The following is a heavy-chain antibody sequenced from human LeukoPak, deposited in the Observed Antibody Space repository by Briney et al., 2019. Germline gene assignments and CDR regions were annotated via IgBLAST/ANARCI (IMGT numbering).Heavy chain of an antibody. J-gene: IGHJ5*02. Sequence: HSETLSLTCAVSGGSISYYYWSWIRQPPGKGLEWIGYIYYTGSTNYNPSLKSRVTISVDTSKNQFSLKLSSVTAADTAVYYCARRRSSSWYGRWFDPWGQGTLVTVSS. CDR1: GGSISYYY. D-gene: IGHD6-13*01. CDR2: IYYTGST. CDR3: ARRRSSSWYGRWFDP. V-gene: IGHV4-59*12.